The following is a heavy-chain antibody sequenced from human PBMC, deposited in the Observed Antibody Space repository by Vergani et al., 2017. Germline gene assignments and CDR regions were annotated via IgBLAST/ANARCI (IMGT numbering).Heavy chain of an antibody. CDR1: GFTFDDYA. Sequence: EVQLVESGGGLVQPGRSLRLSCAASGFTFDDYAMHWVRHAPGKGLEWVPGISWNSGSIGYADSVKGRFTISRDNAKSSLYLQMNSLRAEDTALYYCAKEILRGQWLVLGDAFDIWGQGTMVTVSS. J-gene: IGHJ3*02. V-gene: IGHV3-9*01. CDR3: AKEILRGQWLVLGDAFDI. CDR2: ISWNSGSI. D-gene: IGHD6-19*01.